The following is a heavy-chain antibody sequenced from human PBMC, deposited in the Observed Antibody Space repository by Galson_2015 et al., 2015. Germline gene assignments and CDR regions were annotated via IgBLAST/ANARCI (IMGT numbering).Heavy chain of an antibody. D-gene: IGHD5-18*01. J-gene: IGHJ4*02. CDR1: GLTFPTYG. CDR2: ISSSGTTL. Sequence: SLTLSSATHGLTFPTYGMTWGRQAPGQGLEWVSYISSSGTTLYYADSVKGRFTISRDNAKNSLHLQMNSLRDEDTGVYYCARDVGSTAPRYWGQGSLVTVSS. V-gene: IGHV3-48*02. CDR3: ARDVGSTAPRY.